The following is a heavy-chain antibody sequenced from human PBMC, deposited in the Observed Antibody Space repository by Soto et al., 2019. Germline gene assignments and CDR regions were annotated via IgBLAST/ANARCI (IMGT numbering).Heavy chain of an antibody. V-gene: IGHV3-13*01. CDR3: AKSQEIGTHFFDS. CDR2: IGTAGDT. D-gene: IGHD6-13*01. CDR1: GFTFSGFD. J-gene: IGHJ4*02. Sequence: GALRLSCEASGFTFSGFDMHWVRQPTGKGLEWVSSIGTAGDTYYAVSVKGRFTISRDNAKNSLSLQMNSLRAGDMAVYFCAKSQEIGTHFFDSWGQGTQVTVSS.